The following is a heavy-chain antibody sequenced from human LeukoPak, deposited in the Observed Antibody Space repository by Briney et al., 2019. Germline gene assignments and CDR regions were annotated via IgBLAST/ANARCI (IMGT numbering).Heavy chain of an antibody. Sequence: SETLSLTCTVSGGSISSYYWSWIRQPAGKGLEWIGRIYTSGSTNYNPSLKSRVTMSVDTSKNQFSLKLSSVTAADTAVYYCASSPIVVDIGALENPYYYYYYMDVWGKGTTVTVSS. J-gene: IGHJ6*03. CDR2: IYTSGST. CDR3: ASSPIVVDIGALENPYYYYYYMDV. V-gene: IGHV4-4*07. D-gene: IGHD3-22*01. CDR1: GGSISSYY.